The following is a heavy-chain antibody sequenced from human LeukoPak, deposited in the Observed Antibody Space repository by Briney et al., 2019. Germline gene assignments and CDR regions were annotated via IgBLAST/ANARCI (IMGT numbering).Heavy chain of an antibody. V-gene: IGHV4-39*01. D-gene: IGHD3-10*01. Sequence: SETLSLTCTVSGGSINYYYWGWIRQPPGKGLEWIGSIYDSGSTYYNPSLKSRVTISVDTSKNQFSLKLNSVTAADTAVYYCARHYGPWGQGTLVTVSS. CDR2: IYDSGST. CDR1: GGSINYYY. CDR3: ARHYGP. J-gene: IGHJ5*02.